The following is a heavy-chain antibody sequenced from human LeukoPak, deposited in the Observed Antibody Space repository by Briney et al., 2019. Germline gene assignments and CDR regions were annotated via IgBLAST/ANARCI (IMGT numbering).Heavy chain of an antibody. D-gene: IGHD3-9*01. CDR3: ARTNILTGYRPFYFDY. CDR1: GYTFTGYY. Sequence: ASVKVSCKASGYTFTGYYMHWVRQAPGQGLEWMGWINTNSGGTNYAQKFQGRVTMTRDTSISTAYMELSRLRSDDTAVYYCARTNILTGYRPFYFDYWGQGTLVTVSS. CDR2: INTNSGGT. J-gene: IGHJ4*02. V-gene: IGHV1-2*02.